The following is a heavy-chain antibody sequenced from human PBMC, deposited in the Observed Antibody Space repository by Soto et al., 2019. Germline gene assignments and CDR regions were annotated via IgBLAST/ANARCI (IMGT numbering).Heavy chain of an antibody. J-gene: IGHJ4*02. V-gene: IGHV3-9*01. CDR1: GFTFDDYA. CDR3: TRSIGPILHSAFDY. CDR2: ISWNRGII. Sequence: EVQLVESGGGLVQPGRSLRLSCVASGFTFDDYAFHWVRQAPGKGLEWDSGISWNRGIIGYAESVQGRFTISRDNAKNSLLLQMNSRRGEVSALYYCTRSIGPILHSAFDYFGQGTLVSVPS. D-gene: IGHD2-21*01.